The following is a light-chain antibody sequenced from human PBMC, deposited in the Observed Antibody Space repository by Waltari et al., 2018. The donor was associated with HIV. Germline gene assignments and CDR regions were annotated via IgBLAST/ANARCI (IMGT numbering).Light chain of an antibody. V-gene: IGKV4-1*01. CDR2: WAS. J-gene: IGKJ1*01. CDR1: QSILYSANNKNY. CDR3: QQYYSTPWT. Sequence: DIVMIQSPDSLTVSLGERATINCKSSQSILYSANNKNYLTWYQQKPGQPPKLLIYWASTRETGVPDRFSGSRSGTDFTLTISSLQAEDVAVYYCQQYYSTPWTFGQGTKVEIK.